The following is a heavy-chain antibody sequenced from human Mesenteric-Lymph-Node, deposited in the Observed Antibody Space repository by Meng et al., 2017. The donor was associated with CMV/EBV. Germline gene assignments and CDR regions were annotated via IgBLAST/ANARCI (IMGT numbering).Heavy chain of an antibody. Sequence: SVKVSCKASGDTFSYYIISWVRQAPGQGLEWMGGIMPMFDTPNYAQKFQGRVTITTDESTTTAYMELSSLRSEDTAVYFCARSGLPSLDVWGQGTTVTVSS. CDR3: ARSGLPSLDV. CDR1: GDTFSYYI. J-gene: IGHJ6*02. CDR2: IMPMFDTP. D-gene: IGHD3-10*01. V-gene: IGHV1-69*05.